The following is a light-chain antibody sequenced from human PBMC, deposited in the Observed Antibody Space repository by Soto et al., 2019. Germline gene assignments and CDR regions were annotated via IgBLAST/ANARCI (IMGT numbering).Light chain of an antibody. V-gene: IGKV3-20*01. J-gene: IGKJ1*01. CDR2: DAS. Sequence: EIVLTQSPGTLSLSPGERATLSCRASQSVSSSYLAWYQQKPGQAPRLLIYDASNRATGIPDRFSGSGSGTDFTLTISRLEPEDFAVYYCQQRGGSPPTWTFGQGTKV. CDR1: QSVSSSY. CDR3: QQRGGSPPTWT.